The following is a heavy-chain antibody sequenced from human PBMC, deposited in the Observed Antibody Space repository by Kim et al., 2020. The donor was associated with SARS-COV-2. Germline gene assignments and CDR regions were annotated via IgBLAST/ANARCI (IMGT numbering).Heavy chain of an antibody. D-gene: IGHD3-22*01. Sequence: PSLQSRVTISIDTSKKQFSLNLTSVTAADTAVYYCARISGSPYYFYGMDVWGQGTTVTVSS. V-gene: IGHV4-39*07. J-gene: IGHJ6*02. CDR3: ARISGSPYYFYGMDV.